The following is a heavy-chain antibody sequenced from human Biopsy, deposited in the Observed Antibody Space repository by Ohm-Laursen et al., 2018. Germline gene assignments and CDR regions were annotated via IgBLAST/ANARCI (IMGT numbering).Heavy chain of an antibody. J-gene: IGHJ5*02. Sequence: QTLSLTCAIPGDSVSNNDAAWSWIRQSPSRGLEWLGRTYYRTKWFNDYAVFVKSRIVIKPDTSKNQFSLQLSSVTPEDTAVYYCARETPTGIPFNWFDPWGQGALVTVSS. D-gene: IGHD1-1*01. CDR1: GDSVSNNDAA. CDR2: TYYRTKWFN. V-gene: IGHV6-1*01. CDR3: ARETPTGIPFNWFDP.